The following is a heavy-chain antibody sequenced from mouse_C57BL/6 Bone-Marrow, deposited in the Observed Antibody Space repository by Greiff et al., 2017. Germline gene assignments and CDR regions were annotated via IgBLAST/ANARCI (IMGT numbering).Heavy chain of an antibody. D-gene: IGHD1-1*01. V-gene: IGHV14-2*01. Sequence: VHVKQSGAELVKPGASVKLSCTASGFNIKDYYMHWVKQRTEQGLEWIGRIDPEDGETKYAPKFQGKATITADTPSNTAYLQLSSLTSEDTAVYYCAYYYGSSYWFAYWGQGTLVTVSA. J-gene: IGHJ3*01. CDR3: AYYYGSSYWFAY. CDR2: IDPEDGET. CDR1: GFNIKDYY.